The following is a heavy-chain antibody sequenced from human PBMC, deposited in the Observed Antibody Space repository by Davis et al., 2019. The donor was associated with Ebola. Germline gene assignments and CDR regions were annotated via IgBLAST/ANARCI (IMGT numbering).Heavy chain of an antibody. CDR1: GFTFSDYW. V-gene: IGHV3-7*04. CDR2: IKQDGAEK. CDR3: ARGFWSFDL. Sequence: GESLKISCAASGFTFSDYWMTWVRQAPGKGLEWVANIKQDGAEKYYVDSVKGRFTCSRDNAKSSLDLQMNSLRGEDTAVYYCARGFWSFDLWGRGTLVTVSP. J-gene: IGHJ2*01.